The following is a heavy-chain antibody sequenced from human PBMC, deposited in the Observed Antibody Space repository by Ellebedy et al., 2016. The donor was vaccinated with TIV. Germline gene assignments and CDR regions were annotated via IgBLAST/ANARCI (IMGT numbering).Heavy chain of an antibody. CDR2: ISSSSSTI. CDR1: GFTFSSYS. D-gene: IGHD3-22*01. CDR3: ARGCLTYYYDSSGYCHFDY. J-gene: IGHJ4*02. Sequence: PGGSLRLSCAASGFTFSSYSMNRVRQAPGKGLEWVSYISSSSSTIYYADSVKGRFTISRDNAKNSLYLQMNSLRAEDTAVYYCARGCLTYYYDSSGYCHFDYWGQGTLVTVSS. V-gene: IGHV3-48*04.